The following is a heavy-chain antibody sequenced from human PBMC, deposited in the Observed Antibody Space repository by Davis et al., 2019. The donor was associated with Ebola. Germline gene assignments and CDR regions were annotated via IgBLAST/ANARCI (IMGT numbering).Heavy chain of an antibody. V-gene: IGHV4-39*02. CDR2: IYYSGST. J-gene: IGHJ4*02. D-gene: IGHD5-24*01. CDR1: GGSISSSSYY. CDR3: ARDLATVTYRDGYDDY. Sequence: SETLSLTCTVSGGSISSSSYYWGWIRQPPGKGLEWIGSIYYSGSTYYNPSLKSRVTISVDTSKNQFSLKLSSVTAADTAVYYCARDLATVTYRDGYDDYWGQGTLVTVSS.